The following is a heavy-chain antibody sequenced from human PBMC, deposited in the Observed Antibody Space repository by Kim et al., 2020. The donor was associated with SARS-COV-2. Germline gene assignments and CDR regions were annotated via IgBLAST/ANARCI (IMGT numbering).Heavy chain of an antibody. Sequence: SETLSLTCTVSGGSISSSSYYWGWIRQPPGKGLEWIGSIYYSGSTYYNPSLKSRVTISVDTSKNQFSLKLSSVTAADTTVYYCARGGLRPVPDNWFDPWG. CDR1: GGSISSSSYY. D-gene: IGHD4-17*01. CDR2: IYYSGST. CDR3: ARGGLRPVPDNWFDP. V-gene: IGHV4-39*07. J-gene: IGHJ5*02.